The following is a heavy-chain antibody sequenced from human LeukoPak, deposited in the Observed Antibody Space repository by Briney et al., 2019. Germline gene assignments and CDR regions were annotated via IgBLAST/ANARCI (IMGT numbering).Heavy chain of an antibody. CDR1: GFTFSSYS. CDR3: ARDSVYCSGGSCYSFDY. Sequence: GGSLRLSCAASGFTFSSYSMNWVRQAPGKGLEWVSSISSSSSYIYYVDSVKGRFTISRDNAKNSLYLQMNSLRAEDTAVYYCARDSVYCSGGSCYSFDYWGQGTLVTVSS. D-gene: IGHD2-15*01. V-gene: IGHV3-21*01. CDR2: ISSSSSYI. J-gene: IGHJ4*02.